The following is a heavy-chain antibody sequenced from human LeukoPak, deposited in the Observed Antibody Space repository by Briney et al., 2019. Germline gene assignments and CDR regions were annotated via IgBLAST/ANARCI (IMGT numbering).Heavy chain of an antibody. CDR2: IYSGDNT. CDR3: AKDGITMVRGVSHVWFDP. D-gene: IGHD3-10*01. Sequence: GGSLRLSCAASGFTISSNYMNWVRQAPGKGLEWVSVIYSGDNTYYADSVKGRFTISRDNSKNTLYLQMNSLRAEDTAVYYCAKDGITMVRGVSHVWFDPWGQGTLVTVSS. J-gene: IGHJ5*02. CDR1: GFTISSNY. V-gene: IGHV3-53*01.